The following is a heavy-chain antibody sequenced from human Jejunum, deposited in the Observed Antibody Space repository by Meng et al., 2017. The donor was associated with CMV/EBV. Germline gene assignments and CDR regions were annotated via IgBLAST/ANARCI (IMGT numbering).Heavy chain of an antibody. J-gene: IGHJ4*02. V-gene: IGHV3-30-3*01. D-gene: IGHD4-11*01. CDR3: ARENDYSNYFDQ. CDR1: GFKFNNYP. Sequence: AASGFKFNNYPIHWVRQAPGKGLEWVALISYDGGNEYYADSVKGRFTISRDSSKSTLYLQMNSLRGEDSAIYYCARENDYSNYFDQWGRGTLVTVSS. CDR2: ISYDGGNE.